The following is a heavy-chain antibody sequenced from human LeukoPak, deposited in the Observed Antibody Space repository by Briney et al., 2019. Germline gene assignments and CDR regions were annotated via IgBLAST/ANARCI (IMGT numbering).Heavy chain of an antibody. CDR3: ARLSGAPIRPPIYPFDY. Sequence: HPSETLSLTCAVSGYSISSGYYWGWIRQPPGKGLEWIGNIYHSGSTYKNPSLKSRVTISLDTSKNQFSLSLSSVTAADTAMYYCARLSGAPIRPPIYPFDYWGQGTLVTVSS. CDR1: GYSISSGYY. CDR2: IYHSGST. D-gene: IGHD2-2*02. J-gene: IGHJ4*02. V-gene: IGHV4-38-2*01.